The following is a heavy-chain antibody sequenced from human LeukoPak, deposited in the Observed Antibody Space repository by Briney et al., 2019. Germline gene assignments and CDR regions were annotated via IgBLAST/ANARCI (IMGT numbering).Heavy chain of an antibody. CDR2: MNPNSGNT. CDR1: GYTFTSYD. V-gene: IGHV1-8*03. Sequence: ASVKVSCKASGYTFTSYDINWVRQATGQGLEWMGWMNPNSGNTGYAQKFQGRVTITRNTSISTAYMELSSLRSEDTAVYYCARSPYSNYDRWFDPWGQGTLVTVSS. CDR3: ARSPYSNYDRWFDP. J-gene: IGHJ5*02. D-gene: IGHD4-11*01.